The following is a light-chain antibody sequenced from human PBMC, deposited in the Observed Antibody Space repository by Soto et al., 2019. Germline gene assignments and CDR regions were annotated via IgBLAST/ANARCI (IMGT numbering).Light chain of an antibody. Sequence: EIVLTQSPATLSLSPGERATLSCRASQSVSSYLAWYQQKPGQAPRLLIYDASNRATGIPARFSGSGSGTDFTLTISSLEPEDFAVYYCQQRSNWPRAGTFGPGTKVDIK. V-gene: IGKV3-11*01. CDR1: QSVSSY. J-gene: IGKJ3*01. CDR2: DAS. CDR3: QQRSNWPRAGT.